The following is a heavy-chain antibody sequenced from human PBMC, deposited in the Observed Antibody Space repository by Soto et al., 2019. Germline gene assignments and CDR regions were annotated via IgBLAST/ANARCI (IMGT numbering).Heavy chain of an antibody. CDR3: ATESYKWELLHPYFDY. CDR2: ISGSGGNT. D-gene: IGHD1-26*01. Sequence: GGSLRLSCAASGFTFSSYAMSWVRQAPGKGLERVSGISGSGGNTYYADSVKGRFTISRDNSKNTLYLQMNSLGAEDTAVYYCATESYKWELLHPYFDYWGQGTLVTVSS. CDR1: GFTFSSYA. J-gene: IGHJ4*02. V-gene: IGHV3-23*01.